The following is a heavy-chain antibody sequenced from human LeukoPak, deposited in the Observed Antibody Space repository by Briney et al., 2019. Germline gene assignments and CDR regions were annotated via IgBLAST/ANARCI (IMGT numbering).Heavy chain of an antibody. V-gene: IGHV1-18*01. CDR3: ARVPYYDFWSGYLVDY. D-gene: IGHD3-3*01. J-gene: IGHJ4*02. Sequence: ASVKVSCKASGYTFTSYGISWVRQAPGQGLEWMGWISAYNGNTNYAQKLQGRVTMTTDTSTSTAYMELRSLRSDDTAVYYCARVPYYDFWSGYLVDYWGQGTLVTVSS. CDR2: ISAYNGNT. CDR1: GYTFTSYG.